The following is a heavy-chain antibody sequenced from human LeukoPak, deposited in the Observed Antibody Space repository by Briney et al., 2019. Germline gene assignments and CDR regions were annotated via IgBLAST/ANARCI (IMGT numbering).Heavy chain of an antibody. CDR2: IYTRGST. CDR1: GGSFSGYY. D-gene: IGHD3-22*01. Sequence: SETLSLTCAVYGGSFSGYYWSWIRQPAGKGLEWIGRIYTRGSTNYNPSLKSRVTMSADMSKNQFSLKLSSVTAADAAVYYCAGEGHYYDSTGYYYGGEDYWGQGTLVTVSS. V-gene: IGHV4-59*10. CDR3: AGEGHYYDSTGYYYGGEDY. J-gene: IGHJ4*02.